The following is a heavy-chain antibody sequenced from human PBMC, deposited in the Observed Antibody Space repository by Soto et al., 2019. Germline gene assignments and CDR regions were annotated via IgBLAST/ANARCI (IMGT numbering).Heavy chain of an antibody. Sequence: SETLSLTCTVSGGSISSYYWSWIRQPPGKGLEWIGYIYYSGSTNYNPSLKSRVTISVDTSKNQFSLKLSSVTAADTVVYYCARDGDTAMVNSAYYYGMDVWGQGTTVTVSS. V-gene: IGHV4-59*01. J-gene: IGHJ6*02. CDR1: GGSISSYY. CDR2: IYYSGST. CDR3: ARDGDTAMVNSAYYYGMDV. D-gene: IGHD5-18*01.